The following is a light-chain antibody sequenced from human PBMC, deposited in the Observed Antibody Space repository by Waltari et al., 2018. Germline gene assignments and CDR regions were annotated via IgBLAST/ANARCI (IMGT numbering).Light chain of an antibody. J-gene: IGKJ1*01. CDR3: MQALEIPWT. CDR1: QSLLHSNGYSF. Sequence: DIVLTQSPLSLPVTPGESASISCRSNQSLLHSNGYSFLDWYLQRPGQSPQLLIYLGSNRASGVPAKFSGSGSGTDFTLKITTLEAEDVGVYYCMQALEIPWTFGQGTNVDI. CDR2: LGS. V-gene: IGKV2-28*01.